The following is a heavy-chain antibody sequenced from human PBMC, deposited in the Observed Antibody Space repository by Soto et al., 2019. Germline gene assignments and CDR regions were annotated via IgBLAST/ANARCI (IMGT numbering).Heavy chain of an antibody. CDR2: INAGNGNT. J-gene: IGHJ6*02. D-gene: IGHD4-17*01. Sequence: ASVKVPGKASGYTFTSYAMHWLRQAPGQRLEWIGWINAGNGNTKYSQKFQGRVTITRDTSARTAYMELSSLRSEDTAVYYCARWIYGCNSGGMDVWGQGTTVNVSS. V-gene: IGHV1-3*01. CDR1: GYTFTSYA. CDR3: ARWIYGCNSGGMDV.